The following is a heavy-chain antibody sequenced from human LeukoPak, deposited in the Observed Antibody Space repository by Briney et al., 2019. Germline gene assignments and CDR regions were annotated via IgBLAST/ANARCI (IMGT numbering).Heavy chain of an antibody. CDR2: IYYSGST. V-gene: IGHV4-61*08. J-gene: IGHJ4*02. Sequence: ASETLSLTCTVSGGSISSRDYYWGWIRQPPGKGLEWIGYIYYSGSTNYNPSLKSRVTMSVDTSKNQFSLKLNSVTAADTAVYYCAREGNERVDYWGQGTLVTVSS. CDR1: GGSISSRDYY. D-gene: IGHD3-10*01. CDR3: AREGNERVDY.